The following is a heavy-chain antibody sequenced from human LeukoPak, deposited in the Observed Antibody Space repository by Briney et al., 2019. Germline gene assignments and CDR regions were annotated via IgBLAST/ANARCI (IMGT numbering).Heavy chain of an antibody. J-gene: IGHJ4*02. CDR3: ARGAPVAIFGPGYDQYFEY. D-gene: IGHD3-3*01. V-gene: IGHV1-8*01. CDR1: GYTFDNYD. Sequence: GASVNVSCKTSGYTFDNYDINWVRQATGQGLEWMGCMNPNSGKTIYTQKVRGRFIITTNTSLNAAYMELRGLRSEDTAIYYCARGAPVAIFGPGYDQYFEYWGQGTVVAVSS. CDR2: MNPNSGKT.